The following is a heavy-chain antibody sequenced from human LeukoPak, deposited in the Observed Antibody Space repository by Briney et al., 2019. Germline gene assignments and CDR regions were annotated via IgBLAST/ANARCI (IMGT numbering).Heavy chain of an antibody. J-gene: IGHJ6*03. CDR1: GFTFDDYA. CDR2: ISWNSGSI. Sequence: SGGSLRLSCAASGFTFDDYAMHWVRQAPGKGLEWVSGISWNSGSIGYADSVKGRFTISRDNSKNTLYLQMNSLRGEDTAVYYCAKDTIVGISSYNSYRYMDVWGKGTTVTISS. V-gene: IGHV3-9*01. CDR3: AKDTIVGISSYNSYRYMDV. D-gene: IGHD1-26*01.